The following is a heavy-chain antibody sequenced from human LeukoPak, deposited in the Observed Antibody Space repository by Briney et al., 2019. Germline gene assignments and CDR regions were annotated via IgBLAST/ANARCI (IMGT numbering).Heavy chain of an antibody. J-gene: IGHJ4*02. V-gene: IGHV5-10-1*01. Sequence: GESLRISCKGSGYSFTTYWISWVRQMPGKGLDWMGRIDPSDSYTNYSPSFQGHVTISADKSFSTACLQWTSLKASDTAMYYCARHAKAYGSSCDYWGQGTLVTVSS. CDR3: ARHAKAYGSSCDY. D-gene: IGHD6-13*01. CDR2: IDPSDSYT. CDR1: GYSFTTYW.